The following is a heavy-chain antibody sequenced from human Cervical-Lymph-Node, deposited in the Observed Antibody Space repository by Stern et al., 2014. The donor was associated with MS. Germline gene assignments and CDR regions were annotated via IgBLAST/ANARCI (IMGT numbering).Heavy chain of an antibody. CDR1: GFTFSSCG. CDR3: AREGGNTAEYFQH. Sequence: VQLVESGGGVVQPGRSLRLSCAASGFTFSSCGLHWVRPAPGQGLEWLAIIWYDGSNRYYADSVKGRFTISRDNSKNTLYLQMNSLRADDTAVYYCAREGGNTAEYFQHWGQGTLVTVSS. V-gene: IGHV3-33*01. CDR2: IWYDGSNR. D-gene: IGHD4-23*01. J-gene: IGHJ1*01.